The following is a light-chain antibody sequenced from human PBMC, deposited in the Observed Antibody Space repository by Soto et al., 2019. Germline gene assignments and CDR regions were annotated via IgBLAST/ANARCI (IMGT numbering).Light chain of an antibody. CDR3: GTWDTSLSHYV. CDR1: SSNIGNNY. V-gene: IGLV1-51*01. CDR2: DNY. Sequence: QSVLTQPPSVSAAPGQKVAISCSGSSSNIGNNYVSWYQQLPGTAPKLLIYDNYKRPSGIPDRFSASKSDTSATLGITGLQTGDEADYYCGTWDTSLSHYVFGSGTKVTVL. J-gene: IGLJ1*01.